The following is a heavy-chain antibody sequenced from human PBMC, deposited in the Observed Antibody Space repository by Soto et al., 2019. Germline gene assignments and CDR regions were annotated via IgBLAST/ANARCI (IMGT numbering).Heavy chain of an antibody. CDR2: IYYSGST. CDR3: ARDINGVLGMGH. D-gene: IGHD2-8*01. J-gene: IGHJ4*02. CDR1: GGSISSGDYY. Sequence: SETLSLTCTVSGGSISSGDYYWSWIRQHPGKGLEWIGYIYYSGSTYYNPSLKSRVTISVDTSKNQFSLKLSSVTAADTVVYYCARDINGVLGMGHWGQGSLVTVSS. V-gene: IGHV4-31*03.